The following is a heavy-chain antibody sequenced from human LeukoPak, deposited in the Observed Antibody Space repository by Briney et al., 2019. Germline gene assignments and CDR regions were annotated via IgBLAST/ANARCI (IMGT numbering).Heavy chain of an antibody. J-gene: IGHJ4*03. V-gene: IGHV4-59*01. CDR1: GGSIRNNY. CDR2: TSDSGHT. CDR3: ARWYSHGRYFDY. D-gene: IGHD1-26*01. Sequence: PSETLSLTCTVSGGSIRNNYWNWIRQPPEKGLEWIGYTSDSGHTGYKPSLKSRVTIVVDLSKNQFSLKLTSATASDTAVYYCARWYSHGRYFDYWGQGALVTVSS.